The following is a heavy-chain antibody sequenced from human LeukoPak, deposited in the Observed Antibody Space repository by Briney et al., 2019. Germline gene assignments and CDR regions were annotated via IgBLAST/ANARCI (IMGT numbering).Heavy chain of an antibody. CDR2: INSDGSST. CDR3: ARDLGPGYSYGSTYYYYYGMDV. V-gene: IGHV3-74*01. D-gene: IGHD5-18*01. J-gene: IGHJ6*02. Sequence: GGSLRLSCAASGFTFSSYWMHWARQAPGKGLVWVSRINSDGSSTSYADSVKGRFTISRDNAKNTLYLQMNSLRAEDTAVYYCARDLGPGYSYGSTYYYYYGMDVWGQGTTVTVSS. CDR1: GFTFSSYW.